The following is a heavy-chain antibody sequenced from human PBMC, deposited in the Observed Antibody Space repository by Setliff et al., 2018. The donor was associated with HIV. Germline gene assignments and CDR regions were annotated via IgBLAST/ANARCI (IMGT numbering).Heavy chain of an antibody. D-gene: IGHD3-3*01. CDR3: ARERPSTYDFWSGYYTTPFFDY. CDR1: GYSVTSDYY. CDR2: IYYSGST. V-gene: IGHV4-38-2*02. Sequence: PSETLSLTCVVSGYSVTSDYYWGWIRQPPGKGLEWIGSIYYSGSTYYNPSLSSRLTISVDTSKNQFSLKLSSVTAADTAVYYCARERPSTYDFWSGYYTTPFFDYWGQGTLVTVSS. J-gene: IGHJ4*02.